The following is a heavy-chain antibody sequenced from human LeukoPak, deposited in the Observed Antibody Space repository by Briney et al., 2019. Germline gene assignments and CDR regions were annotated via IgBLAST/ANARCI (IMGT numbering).Heavy chain of an antibody. CDR1: GFIFSNYG. D-gene: IGHD2-2*01. J-gene: IGHJ4*02. CDR2: IHYDGPEK. Sequence: GGSLRLSCAASGFIFSNYGMHWVRQAPGKGLEWVAFIHYDGPEKYYGDSVKGRFTISRDNSKNTVYLQMNSLRAEDTAVYYCAKDVVGHQWVENYWGQGTLVTVSS. V-gene: IGHV3-30*02. CDR3: AKDVVGHQWVENY.